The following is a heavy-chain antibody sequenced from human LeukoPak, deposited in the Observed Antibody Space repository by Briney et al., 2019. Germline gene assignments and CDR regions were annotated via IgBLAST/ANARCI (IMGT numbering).Heavy chain of an antibody. V-gene: IGHV4-38-2*02. CDR2: IFHSGST. D-gene: IGHD2-2*01. J-gene: IGHJ6*04. CDR1: HFSITSGHH. CDR3: AGGLSGYCPTTTCSF. Sequence: PSDTLSLTCTVSHFSITSGHHWGWIRQPPGKGLEWIASIFHSGSTYYNPSIKSRVTLSVDTSKRQFSLNLTSVTAADTAVYYCAGGLSGYCPTTTCSFWGEGTSVTVSS.